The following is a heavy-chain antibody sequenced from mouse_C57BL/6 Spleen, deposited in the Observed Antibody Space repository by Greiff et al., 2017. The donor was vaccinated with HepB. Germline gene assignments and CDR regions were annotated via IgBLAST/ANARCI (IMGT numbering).Heavy chain of an antibody. D-gene: IGHD2-3*01. J-gene: IGHJ3*01. CDR2: IDPETGGT. Sequence: VQLQQSGAELVRPGASVTLSCKASGYTFTDYEMHWVKQTPVHGLEWIGAIDPETGGTAYNQKFKGKAILTADKSSSTAYMELRSLTSEDSAVYYCTRGGYYPSWFAYWGQGTLVTVSA. V-gene: IGHV1-15*01. CDR1: GYTFTDYE. CDR3: TRGGYYPSWFAY.